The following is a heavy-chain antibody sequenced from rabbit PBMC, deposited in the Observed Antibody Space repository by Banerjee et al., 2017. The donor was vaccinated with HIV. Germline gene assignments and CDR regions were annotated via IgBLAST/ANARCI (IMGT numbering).Heavy chain of an antibody. D-gene: IGHD2-1*01. V-gene: IGHV1S40*01. CDR2: IDTDSSGST. J-gene: IGHJ4*01. Sequence: QSLEESGGDLVKPGASLTLTCTASGFTLSSYCMCWVRQAPGKGLEWIACIDTDSSGSTDYASWAKGRFTISKTSSTAVTLQMTSLTAADTATYFCARDDYGGGYGAALNLWGQGTLVTVS. CDR1: GFTLSSYC. CDR3: ARDDYGGGYGAALNL.